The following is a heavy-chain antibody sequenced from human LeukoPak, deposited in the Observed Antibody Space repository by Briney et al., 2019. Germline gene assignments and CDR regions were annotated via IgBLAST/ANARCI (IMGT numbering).Heavy chain of an antibody. CDR1: GFTFSSYA. V-gene: IGHV3-23*01. CDR3: ANHYGGNPKYYFDY. Sequence: GGSLRLSCAASGFTFSSYAMNWVRQAPGKGLEWVSVISGSGGSTYYADSVKGRFTISRDNSKNTLYLQMNSLRAEDTAVYYCANHYGGNPKYYFDYWGQGTLVTVSS. J-gene: IGHJ4*02. CDR2: ISGSGGST. D-gene: IGHD4-23*01.